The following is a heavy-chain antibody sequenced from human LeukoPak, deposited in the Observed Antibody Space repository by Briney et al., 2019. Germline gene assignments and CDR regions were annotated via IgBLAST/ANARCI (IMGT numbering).Heavy chain of an antibody. V-gene: IGHV4-34*01. CDR2: INHSGST. CDR3: ARDVGEYCSSTSCQYYFDY. CDR1: GGSFSGYY. J-gene: IGHJ4*02. D-gene: IGHD2-2*01. Sequence: PSETLSLTCAVYGGSFSGYYWSWLRQPPGKGLEWLGEINHSGSTNYNPSLKSRVTISVDTSKNQFSLELSSVTAADTAVYYCARDVGEYCSSTSCQYYFDYWGQGTLVTVSS.